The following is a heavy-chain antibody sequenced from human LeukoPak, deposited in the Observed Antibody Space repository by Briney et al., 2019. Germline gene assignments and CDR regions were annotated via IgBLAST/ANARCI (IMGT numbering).Heavy chain of an antibody. CDR1: GGSISSYY. V-gene: IGHV4-59*08. CDR2: IYYSGST. Sequence: SETLSLTCTVSGGSISSYYWSWIRQPPGKGLEWIGYIYYSGSTNYNPSLKSRVTISVDTSKNQFFLKLSSVTAADAAVYYCARTPLYCSSTSCFDPWGQGTLVTVSS. CDR3: ARTPLYCSSTSCFDP. J-gene: IGHJ5*02. D-gene: IGHD2-2*01.